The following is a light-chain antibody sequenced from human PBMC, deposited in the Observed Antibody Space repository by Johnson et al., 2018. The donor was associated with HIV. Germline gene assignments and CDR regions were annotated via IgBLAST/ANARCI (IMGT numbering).Light chain of an antibody. J-gene: IGLJ1*01. V-gene: IGLV1-51*01. CDR1: SSNIGKNY. Sequence: QSMLTQPPSVSAAPGQKVTISCSGSSSNIGKNYVSWYQQLPGTAPKLLIFDNHKRPSGIPGRFSGSKSGTSATLGITGLQTGDEADYYCGTWDSSLSADVFGPGTKVTVL. CDR3: GTWDSSLSADV. CDR2: DNH.